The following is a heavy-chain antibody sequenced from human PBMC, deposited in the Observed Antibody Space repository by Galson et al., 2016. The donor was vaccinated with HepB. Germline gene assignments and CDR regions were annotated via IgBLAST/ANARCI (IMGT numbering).Heavy chain of an antibody. CDR2: IYFSGRT. V-gene: IGHV4-59*01. J-gene: IGHJ4*02. CDR3: ARTGVHEYWSGYPEAFFDY. Sequence: ETLSLTCSVSGDSISSYYWGWIRQPPGKGLEWMGYIYFSGRTSYTPSLKSRLTISVDTSKNQFSLKLTSVTASDTAVYFCARTGVHEYWSGYPEAFFDYWGQGILVTVSS. D-gene: IGHD3-3*01. CDR1: GDSISSYY.